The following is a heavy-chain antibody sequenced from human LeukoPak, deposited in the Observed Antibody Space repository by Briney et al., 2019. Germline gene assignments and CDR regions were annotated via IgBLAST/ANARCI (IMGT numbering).Heavy chain of an antibody. D-gene: IGHD3-22*01. CDR2: ISYDGSNK. J-gene: IGHJ4*02. Sequence: GGSLRLSCAASGFTFSSYNMHWVRQAPGKGLEWVAVISYDGSNKYYADSVKGRFTISRDNSKNTLFLQMNSLRAEDTAVYFCARSLGGYYPDFDYWGQGTLVTVSS. CDR1: GFTFSSYN. CDR3: ARSLGGYYPDFDY. V-gene: IGHV3-30-3*01.